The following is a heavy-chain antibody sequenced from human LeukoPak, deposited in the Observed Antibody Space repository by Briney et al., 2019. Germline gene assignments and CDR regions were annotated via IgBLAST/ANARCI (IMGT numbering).Heavy chain of an antibody. V-gene: IGHV3-33*01. CDR1: GFTFSSYG. D-gene: IGHD3-10*01. Sequence: PGRSLRLSCAASGFTFSSYGMHWVRQAPGKGLEWVAVIWYDGSNKYYADSVKGRFTISRDNSKNTPYLQMNSLRAEDTAVYYCARTLGSVTNWFDPWGQGTLVTVSS. J-gene: IGHJ5*02. CDR2: IWYDGSNK. CDR3: ARTLGSVTNWFDP.